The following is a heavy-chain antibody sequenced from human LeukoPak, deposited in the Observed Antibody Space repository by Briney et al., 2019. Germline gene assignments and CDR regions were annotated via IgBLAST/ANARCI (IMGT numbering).Heavy chain of an antibody. D-gene: IGHD3-22*01. CDR3: ARRWGRGYYFDL. J-gene: IGHJ4*02. CDR1: GGSTSSYY. V-gene: IGHV4-59*08. CDR2: IYYTGIT. Sequence: SETRSLTCTVSGGSTSSYYWGWIRQPPGKGLEWIGYIYYTGITNYNPSLKSRVTISVDTSNNQFSLKLTSVTAADTAVYYCARRWGRGYYFDLWAQGTLVTVSS.